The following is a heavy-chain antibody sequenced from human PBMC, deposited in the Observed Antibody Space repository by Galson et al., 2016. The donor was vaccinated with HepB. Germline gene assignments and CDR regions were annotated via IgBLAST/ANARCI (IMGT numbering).Heavy chain of an antibody. V-gene: IGHV1-2*02. J-gene: IGHJ4*02. CDR3: ARLGPDSLDH. D-gene: IGHD1-14*01. CDR1: GYTFTGYF. Sequence: SVKVSCKASGYTFTGYFIHWVRQAPGQGLEWMGWINPNNGVTNYAQKFQGRATMTRDTSITTAYIDLSRLRSGDTAVYYCARLGPDSLDHWGQGTLVTVSS. CDR2: INPNNGVT.